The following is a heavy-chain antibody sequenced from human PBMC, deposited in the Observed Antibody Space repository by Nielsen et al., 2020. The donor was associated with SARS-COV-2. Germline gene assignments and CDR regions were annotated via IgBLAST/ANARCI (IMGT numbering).Heavy chain of an antibody. J-gene: IGHJ4*02. V-gene: IGHV3-49*04. D-gene: IGHD3-22*01. CDR1: GFTFGDYA. CDR3: TRDRSSGYRPKNFDY. CDR2: IRSKAYGGTT. Sequence: GGSLRLSCTASGFTFGDYAMSWVRQAPGKGLEWVGFIRSKAYGGTTEYAASVKGRFTISRDESKSIAYLQMNSLKTEDTAVYYCTRDRSSGYRPKNFDYWGQGTLVTVSS.